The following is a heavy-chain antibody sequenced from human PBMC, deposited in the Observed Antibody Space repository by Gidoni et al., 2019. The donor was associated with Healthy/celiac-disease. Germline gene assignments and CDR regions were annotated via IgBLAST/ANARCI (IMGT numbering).Heavy chain of an antibody. CDR1: GGYFSGYY. D-gene: IGHD2-8*01. J-gene: IGHJ6*02. CDR3: ARTMVYANYYYYGMDV. V-gene: IGHV4-34*01. Sequence: LSLTFAVYGGYFSGYYWSWIRQPPGKGLEWIGEINHSGSTNYNPSLKSRVTISVDTSKNQFSLKLSSVTAADTAVYYCARTMVYANYYYYGMDVWGQGTTVTVSS. CDR2: INHSGST.